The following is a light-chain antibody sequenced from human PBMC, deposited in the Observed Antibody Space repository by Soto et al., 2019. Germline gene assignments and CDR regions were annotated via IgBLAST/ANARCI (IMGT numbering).Light chain of an antibody. Sequence: DIVLTQSPATLSLSPGERATLSCGASQSVSSSRLAWYQQKPALAPRLLIYDGFLRATGIPDRFSGSGSGTDFTLTISRLEPEDFAVYYCQQYGSSPTTFGQGTRLEIK. CDR1: QSVSSSR. CDR2: DGF. V-gene: IGKV3D-20*01. CDR3: QQYGSSPTT. J-gene: IGKJ5*01.